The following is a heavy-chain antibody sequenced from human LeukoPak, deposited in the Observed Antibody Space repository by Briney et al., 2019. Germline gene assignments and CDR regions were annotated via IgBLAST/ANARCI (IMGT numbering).Heavy chain of an antibody. Sequence: GASVKVSYKASGYTFTGYYMHWVRQAPGQGLEWMGRINPNSGGTNYAQKFQGRVTMTRDTSISTAYMELSRLRSDDTAVYYCARVSQMSIAAAGTWGQGTLVTVSS. CDR3: ARVSQMSIAAAGT. V-gene: IGHV1-2*06. J-gene: IGHJ5*02. D-gene: IGHD6-13*01. CDR1: GYTFTGYY. CDR2: INPNSGGT.